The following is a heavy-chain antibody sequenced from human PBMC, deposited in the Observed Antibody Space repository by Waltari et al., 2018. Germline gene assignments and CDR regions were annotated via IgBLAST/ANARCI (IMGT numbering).Heavy chain of an antibody. CDR3: AKGAKSTSSLPFADY. CDR1: WFTFCHFS. V-gene: IGHV3-30*02. D-gene: IGHD6-6*01. Sequence: VQFVGSWGGVVPPGGALGLSCAASWFTFCHFSLHWVRQAQGKGLEWVAFIRFDGSERYYPNSVEGRFTISRDNSKNTVFLQMNSLRIEDTAIYYCAKGAKSTSSLPFADYWGQGTLVSVST. CDR2: IRFDGSER. J-gene: IGHJ4*02.